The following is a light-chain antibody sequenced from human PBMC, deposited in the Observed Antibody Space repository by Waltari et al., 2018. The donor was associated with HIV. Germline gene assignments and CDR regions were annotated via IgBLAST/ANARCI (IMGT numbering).Light chain of an antibody. CDR2: EVS. Sequence: QSALTQPASASGSPRQSFTISCTRTSSDVGDYNCVSWYQQRPGKAPKLISDEVSQRPPGASNRFSGSKSGNTASLTIPGLQADDEADYFCRSYTGSNTLLVFGAGTKLTVL. J-gene: IGLJ2*01. V-gene: IGLV2-14*01. CDR3: RSYTGSNTLLV. CDR1: SSDVGDYNC.